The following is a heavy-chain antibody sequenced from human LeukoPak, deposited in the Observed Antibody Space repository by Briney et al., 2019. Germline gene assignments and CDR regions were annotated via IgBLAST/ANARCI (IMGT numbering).Heavy chain of an antibody. Sequence: GGSLRLSCTASGFTFGDYAMSWVRQAPGKGLEWVGFIRSKAYGGTTEYAASVKGRFTISRDDSKSIAYLQMNSLKTEDTAVYYCTRDIYDFWSGYYVYWGQGTLVTVSS. D-gene: IGHD3-3*01. J-gene: IGHJ4*02. V-gene: IGHV3-49*04. CDR3: TRDIYDFWSGYYVY. CDR1: GFTFGDYA. CDR2: IRSKAYGGTT.